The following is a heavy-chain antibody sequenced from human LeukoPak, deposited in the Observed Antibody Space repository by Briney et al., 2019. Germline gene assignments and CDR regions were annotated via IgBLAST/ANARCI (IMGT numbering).Heavy chain of an antibody. D-gene: IGHD6-19*01. Sequence: PGGSLRLSCAASGFTFSSYSMNWVRQAPGKELEWVSSISSSSSYIYYADSVKGRFTISRDNAKNSLYLQMNSLRAEDTAVYYCARDWAVAGKGYYFDYWGQGTLVTVSS. CDR1: GFTFSSYS. CDR2: ISSSSSYI. V-gene: IGHV3-21*01. J-gene: IGHJ4*02. CDR3: ARDWAVAGKGYYFDY.